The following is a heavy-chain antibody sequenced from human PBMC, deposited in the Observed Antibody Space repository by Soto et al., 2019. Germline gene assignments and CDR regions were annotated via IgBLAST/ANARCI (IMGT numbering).Heavy chain of an antibody. V-gene: IGHV1-8*01. J-gene: IGHJ6*02. Sequence: GASVKVSCKASGYTFTSYDINWVRQATGQGLEWMGWMNPNSGNTGYAQKFQGRVTMTRNTSISTAYMELSSLRSEDTAVYYCATRADTAMVPDDYYYYYGMDVWGQGTTVTVSS. CDR1: GYTFTSYD. D-gene: IGHD5-18*01. CDR2: MNPNSGNT. CDR3: ATRADTAMVPDDYYYYYGMDV.